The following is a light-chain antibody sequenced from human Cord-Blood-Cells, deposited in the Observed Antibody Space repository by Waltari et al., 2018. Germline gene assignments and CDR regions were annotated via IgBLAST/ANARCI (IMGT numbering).Light chain of an antibody. V-gene: IGLV3-19*01. Sequence: SSELTQDPAVSVALGPTVRITCQGDSLRSSYASRYQQKPGQAHVLVIYGKNNRPSVIPDRFSGSSSGNTASWTITGAQAEGEADYYCNSRDSSGNHVVFGGGTKLTVL. CDR3: NSRDSSGNHVV. J-gene: IGLJ2*01. CDR2: GKN. CDR1: SLRSSY.